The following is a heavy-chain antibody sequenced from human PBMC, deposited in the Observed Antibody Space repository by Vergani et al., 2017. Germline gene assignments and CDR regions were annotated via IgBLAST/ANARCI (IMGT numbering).Heavy chain of an antibody. D-gene: IGHD2-15*01. CDR2: INHSGST. CDR1: GGSFSGYY. J-gene: IGHJ6*02. Sequence: QVQLQQWGAGLLKPSETLSLTCAVYGGSFSGYYWSWIRQPPGKGLEWIGEINHSGSTNYNPSLKSRVTISVDTSKNQFSLKLSSVTAADTAVYYCARGRRAVVAAIFGTYYYYGMDVWGQGTTVTVSS. CDR3: ARGRRAVVAAIFGTYYYYGMDV. V-gene: IGHV4-34*01.